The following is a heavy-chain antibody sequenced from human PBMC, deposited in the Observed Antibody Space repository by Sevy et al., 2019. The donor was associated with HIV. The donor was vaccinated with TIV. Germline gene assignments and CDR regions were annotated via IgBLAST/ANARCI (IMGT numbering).Heavy chain of an antibody. Sequence: GGSLRLSCEASGFTFSAYWMTWVRRAPGKGLEWVANLTQDRSQTYYVDSVKGRFTISRDNAKNSLYLQMSSVRAEDTALYYCATDAWKAVGNWGQGTMVTV. CDR1: GFTFSAYW. D-gene: IGHD1-1*01. CDR3: ATDAWKAVGN. J-gene: IGHJ3*01. CDR2: LTQDRSQT. V-gene: IGHV3-7*01.